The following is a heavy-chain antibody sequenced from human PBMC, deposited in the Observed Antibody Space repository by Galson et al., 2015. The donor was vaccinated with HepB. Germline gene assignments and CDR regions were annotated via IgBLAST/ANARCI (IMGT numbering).Heavy chain of an antibody. V-gene: IGHV3-23*01. Sequence: SLRLSCAASGFSFDTYAMSWVRQAPGKGLEWVSSISGAGHHTYYADAVRGRFTISRDNSKNTVYLQMISLRDVDTAMYYRAKDPDFDFYSEKSTTFDYWGRGTLVTVSS. CDR2: ISGAGHHT. J-gene: IGHJ4*02. CDR1: GFSFDTYA. CDR3: AKDPDFDFYSEKSTTFDY. D-gene: IGHD3-3*01.